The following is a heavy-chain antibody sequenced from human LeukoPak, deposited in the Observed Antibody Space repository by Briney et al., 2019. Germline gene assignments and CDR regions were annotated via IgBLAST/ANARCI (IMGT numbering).Heavy chain of an antibody. CDR1: GFTFSSYA. CDR3: AKAGRIVVDMGFDI. Sequence: GGSLRLSCAASGFTFSSYAMSWVRPAPGKGREWVSAISGSGGSTYYADSVKGRFTISRDNSKNTLYLQMNSLRAEDTAVYYCAKAGRIVVDMGFDIWGQGTMVTVSS. D-gene: IGHD2-15*01. J-gene: IGHJ3*02. CDR2: ISGSGGST. V-gene: IGHV3-23*01.